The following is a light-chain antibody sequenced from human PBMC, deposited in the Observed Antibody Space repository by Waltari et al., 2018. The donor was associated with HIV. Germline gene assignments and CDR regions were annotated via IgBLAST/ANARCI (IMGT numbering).Light chain of an antibody. CDR2: EDT. CDR1: KLGDKY. Sequence: SFELTQPTSVSVSPGQTASITCSGVKLGDKYSCWYQQKPGQSPVLVIYEDTKRPSGIPERFSASNSGQTATLTISGTQAMDEADYYCQTWDSTTVVFGGGTKLTVL. J-gene: IGLJ2*01. V-gene: IGLV3-1*01. CDR3: QTWDSTTVV.